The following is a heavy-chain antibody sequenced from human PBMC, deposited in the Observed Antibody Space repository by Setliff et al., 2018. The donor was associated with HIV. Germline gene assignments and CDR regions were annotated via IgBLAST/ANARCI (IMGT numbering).Heavy chain of an antibody. J-gene: IGHJ3*02. V-gene: IGHV4-39*01. D-gene: IGHD3-10*01. CDR2: IYYSGST. CDR3: ARVIMPRGGAFDI. Sequence: ASETLSLTCTVSGGSISSSSYYWGWIRQPPGKGLEWIGSIYYSGSTYYNPSLKSRVTISADTSKNQFSLKLSSVTAADTAVYYCARVIMPRGGAFDIWGQGTMVTVSS. CDR1: GGSISSSSYY.